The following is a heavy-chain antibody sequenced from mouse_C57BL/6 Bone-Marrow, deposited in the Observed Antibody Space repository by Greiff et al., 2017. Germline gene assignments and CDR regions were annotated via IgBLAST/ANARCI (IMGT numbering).Heavy chain of an antibody. CDR2: ISNCGGST. CDR3: ARHPPWDYYAMDY. V-gene: IGHV5-12*01. CDR1: GFTFSDYY. D-gene: IGHD4-1*01. J-gene: IGHJ4*01. Sequence: EVHLVESGGGLVQPGGSLKLSCAASGFTFSDYYMYWVRQTPEQRLEWVAYISNCGGSTFYPHTVKGRFTFSSDHANNTLYLQMSRLKSEDTAMYYCARHPPWDYYAMDYWGQGTSVTVSS.